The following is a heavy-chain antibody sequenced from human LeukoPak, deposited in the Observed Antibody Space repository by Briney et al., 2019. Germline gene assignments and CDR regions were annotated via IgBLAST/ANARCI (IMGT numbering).Heavy chain of an antibody. CDR2: ISSSGSTI. CDR1: GFTFSSYS. J-gene: IGHJ6*03. D-gene: IGHD6-6*01. V-gene: IGHV3-48*03. Sequence: GGSLRLSCAASGFTFSSYSMNWVRQAPGKGLEWVSYISSSGSTIYYADSVKGRFTISRDNAKNSLYLQMNSLRAEDTAVYYCARDSPYSSSSRSYYYYYYMDVWGKGTTVTVSS. CDR3: ARDSPYSSSSRSYYYYYYMDV.